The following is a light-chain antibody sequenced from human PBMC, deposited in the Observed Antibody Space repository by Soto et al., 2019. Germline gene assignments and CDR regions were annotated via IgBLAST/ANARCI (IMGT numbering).Light chain of an antibody. Sequence: QSALTQPPSASGSPGQSVTISCTGISSDVGRYNFVSWYQQHPGKAPKLMISEVTKRPSGVPDRFSGSKSGNTASLTVSGLQAEDEADYYCSSYAGSNNLIFGGGTKLTVL. CDR3: SSYAGSNNLI. CDR1: SSDVGRYNF. V-gene: IGLV2-8*01. CDR2: EVT. J-gene: IGLJ2*01.